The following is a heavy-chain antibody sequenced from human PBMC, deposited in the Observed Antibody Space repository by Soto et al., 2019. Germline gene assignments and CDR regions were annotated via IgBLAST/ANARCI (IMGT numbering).Heavy chain of an antibody. V-gene: IGHV3-64*01. CDR2: ISSNGGST. J-gene: IGHJ4*02. D-gene: IGHD3-22*01. CDR3: ARGSGYPPYFFAY. Sequence: PGGSLRLSCAASGFTFSSYAMHWVRQAPGKGLEYVSAISSNGGSTYYANSVKGRFTISRDNSKNTLYLQMGSLRAEDMAVYYFARGSGYPPYFFAYCGQGTLVPVSS. CDR1: GFTFSSYA.